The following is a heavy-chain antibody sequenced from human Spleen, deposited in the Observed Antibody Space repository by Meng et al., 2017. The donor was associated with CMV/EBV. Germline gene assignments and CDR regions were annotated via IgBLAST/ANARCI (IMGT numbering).Heavy chain of an antibody. CDR2: INPNSGGT. CDR3: ASCIAVAGTSFDY. Sequence: CKASGYTFTAYYLHWVRQAPGQGLEWLGRINPNSGGTNSAQKFQGRVTMTRDTSISTAYMELSRLRSDDTAVYYCASCIAVAGTSFDYWGQGTLVTVSS. D-gene: IGHD6-19*01. CDR1: GYTFTAYY. J-gene: IGHJ4*02. V-gene: IGHV1-2*06.